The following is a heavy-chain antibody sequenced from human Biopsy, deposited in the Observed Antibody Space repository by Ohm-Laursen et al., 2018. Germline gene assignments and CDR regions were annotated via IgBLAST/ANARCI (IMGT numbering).Heavy chain of an antibody. Sequence: SDTLSLTCAVYGGSFSVYYWSWIRQPPGKGLEWIGEINHRGSTNYNPSLKSRVTISVDTSKNQFSLKLRSVTAADTAVYYCARAVDYYDPYYYYGLDVWGQGTTVTVSS. D-gene: IGHD3-16*01. CDR2: INHRGST. J-gene: IGHJ6*02. CDR1: GGSFSVYY. V-gene: IGHV4-34*01. CDR3: ARAVDYYDPYYYYGLDV.